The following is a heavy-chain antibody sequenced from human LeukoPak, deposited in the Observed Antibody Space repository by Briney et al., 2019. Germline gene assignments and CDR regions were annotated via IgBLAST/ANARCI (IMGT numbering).Heavy chain of an antibody. CDR3: AREAAMVTLLDY. V-gene: IGHV4-39*02. CDR2: IYYSGST. Sequence: PSETLSLTCTVSGGSISGSSYYWGWIRQPPGKGLEWIGSIYYSGSTYYNPSLKSRVTISVDTSKNQFSLKLSSVTAADTAVYYCAREAAMVTLLDYWGQGTLVTVSS. J-gene: IGHJ4*02. D-gene: IGHD5-18*01. CDR1: GGSISGSSYY.